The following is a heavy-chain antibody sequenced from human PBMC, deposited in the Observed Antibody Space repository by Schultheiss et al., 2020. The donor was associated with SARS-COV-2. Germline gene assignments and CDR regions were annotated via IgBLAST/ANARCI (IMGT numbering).Heavy chain of an antibody. CDR2: INHSGST. CDR1: GGSISSGAYY. V-gene: IGHV4-39*07. Sequence: SETLSLTCTVSGGSISSGAYYWSWIRQHPGKGLEWIGEINHSGSTNYNPSLKSRVTISVDTSKNQFSLKLSSVTAADTAVYYCARGPRFDPWGQGTLVTVSS. CDR3: ARGPRFDP. J-gene: IGHJ5*02.